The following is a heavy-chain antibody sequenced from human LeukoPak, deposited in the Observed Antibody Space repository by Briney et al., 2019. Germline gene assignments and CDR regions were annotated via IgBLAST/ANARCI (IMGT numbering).Heavy chain of an antibody. CDR1: GFTFSSYW. Sequence: PGGSLRLSCAPSGFTFSSYWMSWVRQAPGKGLEWVANIKQDGSEKYYVDSVKGRFTISRDNAKNSLYLQMNSLRAEDTAVYYCARDVMITFGGVIVMYYFDYWGQGTLVTVSS. J-gene: IGHJ4*02. CDR2: IKQDGSEK. D-gene: IGHD3-16*02. CDR3: ARDVMITFGGVIVMYYFDY. V-gene: IGHV3-7*01.